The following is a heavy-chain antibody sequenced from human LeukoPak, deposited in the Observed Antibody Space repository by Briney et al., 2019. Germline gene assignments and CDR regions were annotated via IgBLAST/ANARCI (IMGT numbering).Heavy chain of an antibody. V-gene: IGHV3-53*05. Sequence: GGSLRLSCAASGFTVSSNYMSWVRQAPGKGLEWVSVIYSGGSTSYADSVKGRFTISRDNSKNTLYLQTNGLRAEETAMYYCATPYTSGWSLYFDNWGQGTLATVSS. D-gene: IGHD6-19*01. CDR2: IYSGGST. CDR1: GFTVSSNY. CDR3: ATPYTSGWSLYFDN. J-gene: IGHJ4*02.